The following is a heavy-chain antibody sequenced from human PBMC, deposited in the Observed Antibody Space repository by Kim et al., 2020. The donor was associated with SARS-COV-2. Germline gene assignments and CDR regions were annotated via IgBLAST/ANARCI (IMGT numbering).Heavy chain of an antibody. V-gene: IGHV4-34*01. CDR3: ARGWGYCSGGSCRIPVY. D-gene: IGHD2-15*01. CDR2: INHSGST. J-gene: IGHJ4*02. Sequence: SETLSLTCAVYGGSFSGYYWSWIRQPPGKGLEWIGEINHSGSTNYNPSLKSRVTISVDTSKNQFSLKLSSVTAADTAVYYCARGWGYCSGGSCRIPVYWGQGTLVTVSS. CDR1: GGSFSGYY.